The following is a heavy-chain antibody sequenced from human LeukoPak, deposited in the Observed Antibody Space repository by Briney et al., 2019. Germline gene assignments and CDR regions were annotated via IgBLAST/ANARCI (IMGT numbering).Heavy chain of an antibody. CDR1: GGSINSGGHY. D-gene: IGHD3-22*01. Sequence: PSETLSLTCTVSGGSINSGGHYWIWIRQHPGKGLEWIGYIYYGGSTYYNPSLKSRLTISVDTSKNQFSLKLSSVTAADTAVYYCARDYYDSSGYYYALWGQGTLVTVSS. CDR2: IYYGGST. CDR3: ARDYYDSSGYYYAL. V-gene: IGHV4-31*03. J-gene: IGHJ4*02.